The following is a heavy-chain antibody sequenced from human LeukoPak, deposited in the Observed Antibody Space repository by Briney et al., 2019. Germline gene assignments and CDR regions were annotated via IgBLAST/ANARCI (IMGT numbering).Heavy chain of an antibody. CDR1: GFRFDTHD. Sequence: GGSLRLSCAASGFRFDTHDLIWVRQAPGKGLECVAYISRTSTYIYYEDSVKGRFTISRDNAKNLVHLQMNSLRAEDTAVYFCARDSRKAGYYSEFWGQGTVVTASS. J-gene: IGHJ4*02. CDR3: ARDSRKAGYYSEF. V-gene: IGHV3-21*01. D-gene: IGHD3-22*01. CDR2: ISRTSTYI.